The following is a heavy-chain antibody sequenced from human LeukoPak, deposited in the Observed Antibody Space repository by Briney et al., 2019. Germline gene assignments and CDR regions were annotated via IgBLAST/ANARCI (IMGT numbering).Heavy chain of an antibody. D-gene: IGHD5-24*01. J-gene: IGHJ1*01. CDR2: INSDGTNT. V-gene: IGHV3-74*01. CDR1: GFTFSSDW. Sequence: GGSLRLSCAASGFTFSSDWMHWVRQPPGKGLVWVSRINSDGTNTSYADFVKGRFTISRDYAKNTLYLQMNSLRAEDTAVYYGARSLEEWGQGTLVTASS. CDR3: ARSLEE.